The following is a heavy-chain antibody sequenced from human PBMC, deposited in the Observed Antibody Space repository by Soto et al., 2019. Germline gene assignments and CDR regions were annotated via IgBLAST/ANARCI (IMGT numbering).Heavy chain of an antibody. CDR3: ARDLFGIAPYYYYGMDV. Sequence: GGSLRLSCAASGFTFSSYSMNWVRQAPGKELEWVSSISSSSSYIYYADSVKGRFTISRDNAKNSLYLQMNSLRAEDTAVYYCARDLFGIAPYYYYGMDVWGQGTTVTVSS. CDR2: ISSSSSYI. D-gene: IGHD6-13*01. V-gene: IGHV3-21*01. J-gene: IGHJ6*02. CDR1: GFTFSSYS.